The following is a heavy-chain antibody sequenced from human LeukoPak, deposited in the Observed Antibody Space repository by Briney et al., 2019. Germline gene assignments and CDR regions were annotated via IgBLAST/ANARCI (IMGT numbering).Heavy chain of an antibody. CDR3: ARHKTREFRWFDP. V-gene: IGHV4-34*01. D-gene: IGHD2-21*01. Sequence: PSETLSLTCAVYGGSFSGYYCSWIRQTPGKGLEWIGEINHSGSTNYNPSLKSRVTISVDTSKNQFSLKLSSVTAADTAVYYCARHKTREFRWFDPWGQGTLVTVSS. CDR2: INHSGST. CDR1: GGSFSGYY. J-gene: IGHJ5*02.